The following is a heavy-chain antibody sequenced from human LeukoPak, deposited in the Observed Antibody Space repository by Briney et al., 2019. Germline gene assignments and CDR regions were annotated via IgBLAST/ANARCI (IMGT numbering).Heavy chain of an antibody. Sequence: ASVKVSCKASGYTFTNYDISWVRQAPGQGLEWMGWISAYNGNTDYAQRLQGRVTMTTDTSTSTAYMELRSLRSDDTAVYYCARGLQDFWSAYPGALDVWGQGTMVTVSS. V-gene: IGHV1-18*01. CDR3: ARGLQDFWSAYPGALDV. J-gene: IGHJ3*01. CDR1: GYTFTNYD. D-gene: IGHD3-3*01. CDR2: ISAYNGNT.